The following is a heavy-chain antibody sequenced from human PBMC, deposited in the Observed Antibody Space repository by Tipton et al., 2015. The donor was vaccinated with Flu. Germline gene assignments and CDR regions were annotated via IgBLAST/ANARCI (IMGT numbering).Heavy chain of an antibody. V-gene: IGHV4-30-4*01. CDR2: IFSSGTT. D-gene: IGHD3-10*02. CDR1: GGSITSGDSY. CDR3: ARHTGDSVRGVIDY. Sequence: TLSLTCTVSGGSITSGDSYWNWVRQPPGQGLEWIGNIFSSGTTYYNPSLKSRLTISVDTSKNQFSLRLSSVTAADTAVYYCARHTGDSVRGVIDYWGQGTLVTVSS. J-gene: IGHJ4*02.